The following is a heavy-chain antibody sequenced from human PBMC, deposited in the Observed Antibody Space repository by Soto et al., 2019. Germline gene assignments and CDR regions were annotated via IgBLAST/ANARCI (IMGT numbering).Heavy chain of an antibody. J-gene: IGHJ3*01. V-gene: IGHV4-59*01. D-gene: IGHD4-17*01. CDR2: IYYSGRT. CDR3: ASLLTLVTTTVDAFGL. Sequence: QVQLQESGPGLVKPSETLSLTCTVSSGSIINYYWSWIRQPQGKGLEWIGFIYYSGRTNYNSFLMSRVTMSVDMSRQQLSLKPNSVTAADTAVYYCASLLTLVTTTVDAFGLWGQGTMVTVSS. CDR1: SGSIINYY.